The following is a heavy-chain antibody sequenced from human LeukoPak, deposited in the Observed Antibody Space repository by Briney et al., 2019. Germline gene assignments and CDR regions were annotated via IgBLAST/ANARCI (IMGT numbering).Heavy chain of an antibody. CDR2: ISSNGGST. V-gene: IGHV3-64*01. D-gene: IGHD3-16*01. Sequence: PGGSLRLSCAASGFTFSSYAMHWVRQAPGKGLEYVSAISSNGGSTYYANSVKGRFTISRDNSKNTLYLQMGSLRAEDMAVYYCARSMRGDDFDYWGQGTLVTVSS. CDR3: ARSMRGDDFDY. CDR1: GFTFSSYA. J-gene: IGHJ4*02.